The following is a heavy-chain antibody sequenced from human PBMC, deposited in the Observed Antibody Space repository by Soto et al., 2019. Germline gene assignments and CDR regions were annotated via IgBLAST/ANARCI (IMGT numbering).Heavy chain of an antibody. CDR3: AEDKAEYYYYYYGMDV. J-gene: IGHJ6*02. CDR1: GFTFSSYG. CDR2: ISYDGSNK. V-gene: IGHV3-30*18. Sequence: GGSLRLSCAASGFTFSSYGMHWVRQAPGKGLEWVAVISYDGSNKYYADSVKGRFTISRDNSKNTLYLQMNSLRAEDTAVYYCAEDKAEYYYYYYGMDVWGQGTTVTVSS.